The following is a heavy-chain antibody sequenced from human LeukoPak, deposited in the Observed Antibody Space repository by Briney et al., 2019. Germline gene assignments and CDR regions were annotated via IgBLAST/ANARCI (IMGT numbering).Heavy chain of an antibody. CDR1: DEPFSGYY. CDR2: INRNGNT. CDR3: ARDFLLVAAADPVFFDY. J-gene: IGHJ4*02. Sequence: SETLSLTCAISDEPFSGYYWGWIRQPPGKGLELIGEINRNGNTDYNPSLKSRVSMSIDTSKNQFSLKLISVTAADTAVYYCARDFLLVAAADPVFFDYWGQGTLVTVSS. V-gene: IGHV4-34*01. D-gene: IGHD6-13*01.